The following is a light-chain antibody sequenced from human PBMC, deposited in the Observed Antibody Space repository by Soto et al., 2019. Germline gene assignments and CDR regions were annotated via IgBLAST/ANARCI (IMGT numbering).Light chain of an antibody. CDR2: KAS. CDR3: QQYNDSFPYT. CDR1: QSISTW. V-gene: IGKV1-5*03. Sequence: DIQLTQSPSTLSASIGDRVTITCRASQSISTWLALYQQKPGTAPKLLIYKASTLEGGVPSRFSGSRSGTEFTLTVSSLQPDDFATYYCQQYNDSFPYTFGQGTKLEIK. J-gene: IGKJ2*01.